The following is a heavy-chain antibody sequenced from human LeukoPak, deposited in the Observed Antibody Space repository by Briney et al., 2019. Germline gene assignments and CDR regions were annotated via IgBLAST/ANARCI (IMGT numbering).Heavy chain of an antibody. CDR1: RFTFRSYA. V-gene: IGHV3-23*01. D-gene: IGHD6-13*01. CDR2: ISGSGDST. Sequence: PGGSLRHSSAASRFTFRSYAMSWVRPAPGKGLECVSDISGSGDSTDDADSVKGRFSISRDNSKNPLYLQMNSLRAEDTAVYYCTKSVRSIWWGGAYYFDYWGQGALVTVSS. J-gene: IGHJ4*02. CDR3: TKSVRSIWWGGAYYFDY.